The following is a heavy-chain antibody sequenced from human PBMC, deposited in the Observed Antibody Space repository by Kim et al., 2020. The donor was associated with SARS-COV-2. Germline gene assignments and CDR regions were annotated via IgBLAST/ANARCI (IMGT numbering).Heavy chain of an antibody. CDR3: ARVDRTTVGWFDY. Sequence: GRSLRLSCAASGFTFSSYAMHWVRQAPGKGLEWVAGLCHDGSNKYYVDSVKGRFTISRDNSKNTLLLQMNSLRADDTAVYYCARVDRTTVGWFDYWGQGT. J-gene: IGHJ4*02. CDR1: GFTFSSYA. CDR2: LCHDGSNK. V-gene: IGHV3-33*01. D-gene: IGHD4-4*01.